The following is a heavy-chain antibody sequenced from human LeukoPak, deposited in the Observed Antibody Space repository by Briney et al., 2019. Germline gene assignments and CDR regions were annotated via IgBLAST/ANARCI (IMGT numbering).Heavy chain of an antibody. CDR3: ASNTGTVFDY. CDR2: VYYSGSN. D-gene: IGHD7-27*01. CDR1: GDFITAYY. V-gene: IGHV4-59*07. Sequence: PSDTLSLTCTVSGDFITAYYWSWIRQPPGQGLEWIGYVYYSGSNEYNPSLRSRVSISLVMSKHQFSLILTSVTAADTAVYYCASNTGTVFDYWGQGALVTVSS. J-gene: IGHJ4*02.